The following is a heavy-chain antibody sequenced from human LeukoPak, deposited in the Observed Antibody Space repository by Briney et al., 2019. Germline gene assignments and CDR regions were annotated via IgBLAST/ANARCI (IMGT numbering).Heavy chain of an antibody. Sequence: SETLSLSCAISGYSISGGYYWGWVRQPPGKALEWLGSSYHSGSTYYNPALESRVTMLADTSKNQFSLKLNTATAADTAVFYCARHQDCSSSSCQGDFDYWGQGSLVTVSS. V-gene: IGHV4-38-2*01. CDR3: ARHQDCSSSSCQGDFDY. CDR1: GYSISGGYY. J-gene: IGHJ4*02. D-gene: IGHD2-15*01. CDR2: SYHSGST.